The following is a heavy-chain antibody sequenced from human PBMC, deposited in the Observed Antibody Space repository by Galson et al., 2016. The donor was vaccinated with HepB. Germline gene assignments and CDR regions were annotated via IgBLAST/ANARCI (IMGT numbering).Heavy chain of an antibody. CDR1: GGSFSTYY. Sequence: SETLSLTCAVYGGSFSTYYWTWIRQPPGKGLEWIGEINLSGSANYHPPLKSRVTISVDTSKNQFSLKLTSVTAADSAVYSCARGRVYFDFGLDFWGQGTTVTVSS. V-gene: IGHV4-34*01. CDR2: INLSGSA. J-gene: IGHJ6*02. CDR3: ARGRVYFDFGLDF.